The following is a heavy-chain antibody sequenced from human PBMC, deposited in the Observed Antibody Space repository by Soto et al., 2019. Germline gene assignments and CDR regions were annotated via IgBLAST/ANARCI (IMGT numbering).Heavy chain of an antibody. CDR3: AIWRENSSSWYSYFDY. Sequence: AETLSLTCTVSGGSISSRRYYWGWIRQPPGKGLEWIGRINHSGGTNYDPSLKSRVTISVDTSKNQFSLKLSSVTAADTAVYYCAIWRENSSSWYSYFDYWGQGTLVTVSS. CDR1: GGSISSRRYY. V-gene: IGHV4-39*07. CDR2: INHSGGT. J-gene: IGHJ4*02. D-gene: IGHD6-13*01.